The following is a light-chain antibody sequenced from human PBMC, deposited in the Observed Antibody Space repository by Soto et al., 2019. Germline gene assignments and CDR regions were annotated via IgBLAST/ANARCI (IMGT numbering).Light chain of an antibody. Sequence: DIQMTQSPSTLSASVGDRVTITCRASQSVSSWLAWYQQKPGKAPKLLIYKATTLGDGVPTRFSGSGSGTEFTLTINSLQPDDFATYYCQQYDSWAFGQGTKVEI. CDR1: QSVSSW. J-gene: IGKJ1*01. CDR3: QQYDSWA. V-gene: IGKV1-5*03. CDR2: KAT.